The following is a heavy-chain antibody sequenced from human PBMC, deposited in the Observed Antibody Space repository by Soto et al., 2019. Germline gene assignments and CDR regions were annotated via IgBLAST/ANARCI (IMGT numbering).Heavy chain of an antibody. CDR1: GGSVSGGGYY. V-gene: IGHV4-31*03. CDR2: IYHTGST. J-gene: IGHJ4*02. D-gene: IGHD1-26*01. CDR3: AGSPARSMFDH. Sequence: QVQLQESGPGLVKPSQTLSLTCSVSGGSVSGGGYYWSWIRQLPGKGLEWIGYIYHTGSTFYNPSLKSRVTILLDTSKSQFSLKLTSVTAADTAMYYRAGSPARSMFDHWGQGTLVTVSS.